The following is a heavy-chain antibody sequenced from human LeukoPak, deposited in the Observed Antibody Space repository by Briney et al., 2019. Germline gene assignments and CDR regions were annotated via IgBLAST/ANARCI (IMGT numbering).Heavy chain of an antibody. D-gene: IGHD1-26*01. CDR2: IYYSGST. V-gene: IGHV4-39*01. CDR1: GGSISSSSYY. J-gene: IGHJ4*02. CDR3: ARHSIPEVGAEDGDYFDY. Sequence: SETLSLTCTVPGGSISSSSYYWGWIRQPPGKGLEWIGSIYYSGSTYYNPSLKSRVTISVDTSKNQFSLKLSSVTAADTAVYYCARHSIPEVGAEDGDYFDYWGQGTLVTVSS.